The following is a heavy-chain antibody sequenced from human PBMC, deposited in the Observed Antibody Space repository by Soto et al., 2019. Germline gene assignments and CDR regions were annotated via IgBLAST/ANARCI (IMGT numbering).Heavy chain of an antibody. V-gene: IGHV3-23*01. CDR3: AKKVNSGPGSQYFDY. Sequence: GGSLRLSCAASGFTFSSYSMSWVRQAPGKGLEWVSGFRAGGDDGTTYYADSVKGRFTISRDNSKNTLFLQMNSLRVEDTAIYYCAKKVNSGPGSQYFDYWGQGTLVTVSS. CDR2: FRAGGDDGTT. J-gene: IGHJ4*02. D-gene: IGHD3-10*01. CDR1: GFTFSSYS.